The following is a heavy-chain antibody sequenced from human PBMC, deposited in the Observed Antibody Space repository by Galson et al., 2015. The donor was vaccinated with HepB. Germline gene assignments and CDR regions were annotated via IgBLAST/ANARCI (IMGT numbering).Heavy chain of an antibody. V-gene: IGHV3-48*04. J-gene: IGHJ3*02. CDR3: AGTYGDYISFDI. CDR1: GFTFSTYS. Sequence: SLRLSCAASGFTFSTYSMNWVRQAPGKGLEWVSYISVSSSTIYYADSVKGRFTISRDNAKNSLYLQMNSLRAEDTALYYCAGTYGDYISFDIWGQGTTVTVSS. D-gene: IGHD4-17*01. CDR2: ISVSSSTI.